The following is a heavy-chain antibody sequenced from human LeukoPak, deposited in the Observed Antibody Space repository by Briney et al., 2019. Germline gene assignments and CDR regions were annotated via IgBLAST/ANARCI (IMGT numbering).Heavy chain of an antibody. D-gene: IGHD5-18*01. J-gene: IGHJ4*02. V-gene: IGHV4-38-2*02. CDR2: INDGGST. Sequence: SETLSLPCTVSGYSISSTYYWGWIRQPPGKGLEWIGSINDGGSTYCDPSRKSRVTISVDTSNNQFSLKVNSVTAADTAVYYCARLGGNSYGSYYFDYWGQGTLVTASS. CDR1: GYSISSTYY. CDR3: ARLGGNSYGSYYFDY.